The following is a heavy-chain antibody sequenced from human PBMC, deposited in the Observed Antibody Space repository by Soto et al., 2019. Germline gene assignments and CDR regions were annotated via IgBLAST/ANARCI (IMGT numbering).Heavy chain of an antibody. V-gene: IGHV3-23*01. CDR2: FSGTSRSA. J-gene: IGHJ4*02. D-gene: IGHD3-10*01. CDR3: QGHYYGSGTYPHY. CDR1: GFTFSTYA. Sequence: EVQLLESGGGSVHPGGSVRLSCAASGFTFSTYAMNWVRQTPGKGLEWVAGFSGTSRSAKYADSVQGRFTISSDNSKNTVYLQMNTLRVEDSATYYCQGHYYGSGTYPHYWGQGTRVTVSP.